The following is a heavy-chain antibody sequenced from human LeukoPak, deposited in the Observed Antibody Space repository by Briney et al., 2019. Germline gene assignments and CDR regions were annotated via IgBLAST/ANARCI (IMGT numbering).Heavy chain of an antibody. CDR2: INHSGST. D-gene: IGHD3-16*01. CDR1: GGSFSGYY. J-gene: IGHJ4*02. CDR3: ARFTLAPRNYFDY. Sequence: PSENLSLTCAAYGGSFSGYYRGWICQPPGNRLEWIGEINHSGSTNDNPARKSRVTISVDRSKNQFSLKLSSVPAADTAVYYCARFTLAPRNYFDYWGQGTLVTVSS. V-gene: IGHV4-34*01.